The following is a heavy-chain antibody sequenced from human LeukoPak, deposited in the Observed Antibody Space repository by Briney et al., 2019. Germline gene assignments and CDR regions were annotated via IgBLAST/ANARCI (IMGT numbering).Heavy chain of an antibody. D-gene: IGHD3-9*01. Sequence: SETLSLTCTVSGGSISSGSYYWSWIRQPAGKGLEWIGRIYTSGSTNYSPSLQRRITISLDTSKNQISLKLRSVTAADTAVYFCTRLDILTGYYWLDPWGQGTLVTVSS. CDR2: IYTSGST. V-gene: IGHV4-61*02. CDR1: GGSISSGSYY. J-gene: IGHJ5*02. CDR3: TRLDILTGYYWLDP.